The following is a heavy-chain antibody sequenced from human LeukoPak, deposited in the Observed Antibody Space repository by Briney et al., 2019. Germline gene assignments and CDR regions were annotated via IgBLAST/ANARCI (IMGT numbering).Heavy chain of an antibody. CDR3: ARAADYFDY. CDR1: RFTFSTYS. CDR2: ISSSSSTI. Sequence: PGGSLRLSCAASRFTFSTYSMNWVRQAPGKGLDWVSYISSSSSTIYYADSVKGRFTISRDNAKNSLYLQMNSLRAEDTAVYYCARAADYFDYWGQGTLVTVSS. V-gene: IGHV3-48*01. J-gene: IGHJ4*02.